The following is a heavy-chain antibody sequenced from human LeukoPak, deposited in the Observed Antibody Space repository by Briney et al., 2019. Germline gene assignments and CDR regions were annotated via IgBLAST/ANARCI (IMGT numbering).Heavy chain of an antibody. CDR1: GGSISSYY. J-gene: IGHJ4*02. CDR2: IYYSGST. D-gene: IGHD4-17*01. Sequence: SETLSLTCTVSGGSISSYYWSWIRQPPGKGLEWIGYIYYSGSTNYNPSLRSRVTISVDTSKNQFSLKLSSVTAADTAVYYCARGGNYGDYDGYFDYWGQRTLVTVSS. CDR3: ARGGNYGDYDGYFDY. V-gene: IGHV4-59*08.